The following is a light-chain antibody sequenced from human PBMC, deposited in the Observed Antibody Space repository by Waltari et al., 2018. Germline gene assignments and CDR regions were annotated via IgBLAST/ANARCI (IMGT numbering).Light chain of an antibody. J-gene: IGKJ4*02. Sequence: DIQMTQSPSSLSASVGDTITITCQTNQGIGNNLNWFRQKPGKAPELLIYMTSSLQNGFPFRFSGSGSGTDFTLTISSLQAEDFATYICQQGDTFPPTFGGGTKVE. CDR1: QGIGNN. CDR3: QQGDTFPPT. CDR2: MTS. V-gene: IGKV1-16*01.